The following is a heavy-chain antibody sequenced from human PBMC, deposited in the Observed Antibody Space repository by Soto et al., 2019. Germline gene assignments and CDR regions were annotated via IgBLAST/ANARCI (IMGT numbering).Heavy chain of an antibody. CDR3: ARDRLEASIYGMDA. J-gene: IGHJ6*02. Sequence: TSETLSLTCSVSGGSLIGYYWSWIRQPAGKGLEWIGRVYNSGRINYNPSLKNRVTMSVDMSKNQFSLKMTSVTAADTAVYYCARDRLEASIYGMDAWGRGTTVTVSS. V-gene: IGHV4-4*07. D-gene: IGHD1-1*01. CDR2: VYNSGRI. CDR1: GGSLIGYY.